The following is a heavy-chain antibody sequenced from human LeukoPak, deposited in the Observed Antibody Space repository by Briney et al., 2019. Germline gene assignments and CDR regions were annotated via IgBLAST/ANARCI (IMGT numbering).Heavy chain of an antibody. Sequence: PSETLSLTCTVSGGSISSSSYYWGWIRQPPGKGLEWIGSINYSGSTYYNPSLKSRVTISVDTSKNQFSLKLRSVTAADTAVYYCARGREMATISSWGQGTLVTVSS. D-gene: IGHD5-24*01. CDR1: GGSISSSSYY. J-gene: IGHJ4*02. CDR2: INYSGST. V-gene: IGHV4-39*07. CDR3: ARGREMATISS.